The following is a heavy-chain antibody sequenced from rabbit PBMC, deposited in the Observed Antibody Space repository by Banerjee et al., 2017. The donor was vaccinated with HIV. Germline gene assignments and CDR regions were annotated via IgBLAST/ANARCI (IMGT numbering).Heavy chain of an antibody. V-gene: IGHV1S40*01. CDR3: ASYYTYGYAGYAYAFDP. J-gene: IGHJ2*01. D-gene: IGHD6-1*01. CDR1: GFSFSSSYY. Sequence: QSLEESGGDLVQPGASLTLTRTASGFSFSSSYYMCWVRQAPGKGLEWIACIYAGSSGSTYYASWAKGRFTISKTSSTTVTLQMTSLTAADTATYFCASYYTYGYAGYAYAFDPWGQGTLVTVS. CDR2: IYAGSSGST.